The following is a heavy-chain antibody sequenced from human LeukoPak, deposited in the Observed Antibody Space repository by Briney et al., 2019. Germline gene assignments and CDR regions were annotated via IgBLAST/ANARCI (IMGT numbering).Heavy chain of an antibody. D-gene: IGHD6-19*01. Sequence: AGGSLRLSCAASGFAFSSYAMSWVRQAPGKGLQWVSAISGSGGSTYYADSVKGRFTISRDISKNTLYLQMNSLKTEDTAVYYCTSHIQWLVPDYWGQGTLVTVSS. CDR3: TSHIQWLVPDY. CDR2: ISGSGGST. J-gene: IGHJ4*02. CDR1: GFAFSSYA. V-gene: IGHV3-23*01.